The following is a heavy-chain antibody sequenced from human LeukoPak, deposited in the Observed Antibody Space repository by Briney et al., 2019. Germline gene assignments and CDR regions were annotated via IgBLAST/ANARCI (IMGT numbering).Heavy chain of an antibody. CDR3: ARTPEGGWFEP. J-gene: IGHJ5*02. V-gene: IGHV4-38-2*01. Sequence: SETLSLTCAVSGYSISSGYYWGWIRQPPGKGLEWIGSIYHSGSTYYNPSLKSRVTISVDTSKNPFSLKLSSVTAADTAVYYCARTPEGGWFEPWGQGTLVIVSS. CDR2: IYHSGST. CDR1: GYSISSGYY.